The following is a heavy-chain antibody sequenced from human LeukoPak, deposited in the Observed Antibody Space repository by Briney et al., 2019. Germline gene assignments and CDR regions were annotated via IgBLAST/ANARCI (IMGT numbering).Heavy chain of an antibody. D-gene: IGHD2-2*01. CDR3: ARDRVYQLLTGWFDP. CDR1: GFTFSDYY. CDR2: ISSSGSTI. Sequence: GGSLRLSCAASGFTFSDYYMSWIRQAPGKGLEWVSYISSSGSTIYYADSVKGRFTISRDNAKNSLYLQMNSLRAEDTAVYYCARDRVYQLLTGWFDPWGQGTLVTVSS. J-gene: IGHJ5*02. V-gene: IGHV3-11*01.